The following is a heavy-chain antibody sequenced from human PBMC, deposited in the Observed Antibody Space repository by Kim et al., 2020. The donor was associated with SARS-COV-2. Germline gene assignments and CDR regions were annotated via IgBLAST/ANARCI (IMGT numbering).Heavy chain of an antibody. J-gene: IGHJ3*02. Sequence: KRRVTISVDTSTNQFSLKLSSVTAADTAVYYCARRYRDILTGWRDAFDIWGQGTMVTVSS. CDR3: ARRYRDILTGWRDAFDI. V-gene: IGHV4-59*08. D-gene: IGHD3-9*01.